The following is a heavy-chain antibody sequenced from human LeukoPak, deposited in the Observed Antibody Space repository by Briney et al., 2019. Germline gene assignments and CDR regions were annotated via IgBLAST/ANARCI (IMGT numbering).Heavy chain of an antibody. J-gene: IGHJ2*01. D-gene: IGHD5-18*01. CDR1: GFTFSNYE. CDR2: ISSSGSTI. Sequence: PGGSLRLSCATSGFTFSNYEMNWVRQAPGKGLEWVSYISSSGSTIYYADAVKGRFTISRDNAKNSLYLQMSSLRDEDTAVYYCATVAMEDWYFDLWGRGTLVTVSS. CDR3: ATVAMEDWYFDL. V-gene: IGHV3-48*03.